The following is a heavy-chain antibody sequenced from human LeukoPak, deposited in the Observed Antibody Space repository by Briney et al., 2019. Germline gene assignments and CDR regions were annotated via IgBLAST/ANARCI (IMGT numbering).Heavy chain of an antibody. CDR1: GFTFSSYA. V-gene: IGHV3-23*01. CDR3: ARDLPTTSYGMDV. CDR2: ISGSNT. J-gene: IGHJ6*02. D-gene: IGHD4-17*01. Sequence: GGSLRLSCAASGFTFSSYAMSWVRQAPGKGLEWVSGISGSNTYYADSVKGRFTISRDNSKNTLYLRMNSLRAEDTAVYYCARDLPTTSYGMDVWGQGTTVTVSS.